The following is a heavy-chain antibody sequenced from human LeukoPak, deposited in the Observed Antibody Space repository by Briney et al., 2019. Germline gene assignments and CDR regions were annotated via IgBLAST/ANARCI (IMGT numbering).Heavy chain of an antibody. CDR3: ARNFCTGGSCYINDD. CDR2: IHYTGSI. Sequence: PSETLSLTCSVSGGSISGYFWTWIRQSPGKGLEWIGFIHYTGSINYNPSLKSRVTMSVDTSKNQFSLKLTSVTAADSAVYYCARNFCTGGSCYINDDWGQGTLVTVSS. V-gene: IGHV4-59*01. D-gene: IGHD2-15*01. CDR1: GGSISGYF. J-gene: IGHJ4*02.